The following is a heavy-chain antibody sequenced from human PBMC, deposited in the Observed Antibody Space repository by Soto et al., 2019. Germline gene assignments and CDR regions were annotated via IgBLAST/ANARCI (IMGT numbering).Heavy chain of an antibody. CDR1: GYPFSSYG. CDR2: ISGYNGKT. J-gene: IGHJ3*02. CDR3: AREDTWVAESPGDVFDI. V-gene: IGHV1-18*01. Sequence: XSVKVSCNASGYPFSSYGIIWVRQAPGQGFEWMGWISGYNGKTSYAEKFQGRVTMSTDTSTSTAYMELRSLRSDDTAVYYCAREDTWVAESPGDVFDIWGQGTKVTVSS. D-gene: IGHD6-19*01.